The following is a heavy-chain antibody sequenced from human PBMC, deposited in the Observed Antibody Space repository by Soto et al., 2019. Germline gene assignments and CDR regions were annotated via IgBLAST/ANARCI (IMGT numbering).Heavy chain of an antibody. V-gene: IGHV4-39*01. J-gene: IGHJ5*02. CDR1: GGSISSGSSY. CDR2: IYYLGNT. CDR3: ARSGSYGVVNWFDP. D-gene: IGHD3-10*01. Sequence: SETLSLTCTVSGGSISSGSSYWGWIRQPPGKGLEWIGSIYYLGNTYYNPSLGGRVSISVDTSKNQFSLKLRSVTAADTAVYYCARSGSYGVVNWFDPWGPGTLVTVSS.